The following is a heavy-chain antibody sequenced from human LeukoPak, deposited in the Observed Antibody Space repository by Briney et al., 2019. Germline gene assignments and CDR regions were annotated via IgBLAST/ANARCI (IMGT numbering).Heavy chain of an antibody. Sequence: GGSLRLSCSASAFTFSSYAMHSVRQAPGKGLEYVSAISSNGGSTYYADSVKGRFTISRDNSKNTRYLQMSRLSAEDTAVYTWQSITVPSRDIVVVPAELPHLFFVYWGQGTLVTVSS. J-gene: IGHJ4*02. CDR2: ISSNGGST. CDR1: AFTFSSYA. V-gene: IGHV3-64D*09. CDR3: QSITVPSRDIVVVPAELPHLFFVY. D-gene: IGHD2-2*01.